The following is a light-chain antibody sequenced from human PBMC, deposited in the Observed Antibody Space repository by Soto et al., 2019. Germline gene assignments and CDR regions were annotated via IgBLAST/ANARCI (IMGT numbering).Light chain of an antibody. J-gene: IGKJ1*01. Sequence: GYGVTITCRASQSISNRLAWYQQRPGKAPKYLVYDASTLDSGAPARFSGSGSGTEFTLTISSLQSEDFAVYFCQQYNNWPPSFGQGTKVDIK. CDR1: QSISNR. V-gene: IGKV1-5*01. CDR2: DAS. CDR3: QQYNNWPPS.